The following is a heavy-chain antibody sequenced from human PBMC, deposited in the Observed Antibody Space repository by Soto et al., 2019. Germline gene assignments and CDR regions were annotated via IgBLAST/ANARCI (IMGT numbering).Heavy chain of an antibody. CDR3: AREFQSRFVP. J-gene: IGHJ5*02. V-gene: IGHV4-31*03. Sequence: SETLSLTCSVSGVSITSAAHYWTWIRQRPGKGLEWIGYIYYRGSTYYNASLKSRVTISVDTSKNHFSLKLTSVTAADTAVYYCAREFQSRFVPWGQGTLVT. CDR2: IYYRGST. CDR1: GVSITSAAHY.